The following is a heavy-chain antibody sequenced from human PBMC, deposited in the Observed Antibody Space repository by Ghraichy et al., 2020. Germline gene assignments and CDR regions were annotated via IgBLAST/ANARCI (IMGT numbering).Heavy chain of an antibody. CDR2: ISYDGSNK. Sequence: GESLNISCAASGFTFSSYAMHWVRQAPGKGLEWVAVISYDGSNKYYADSVKGRFTISRDNSKNTLYLQMNSLRAEDTAVYYCAANYYGSGSYYKPLDYWGQGTLVTVSS. J-gene: IGHJ4*02. V-gene: IGHV3-30-3*01. D-gene: IGHD3-10*01. CDR1: GFTFSSYA. CDR3: AANYYGSGSYYKPLDY.